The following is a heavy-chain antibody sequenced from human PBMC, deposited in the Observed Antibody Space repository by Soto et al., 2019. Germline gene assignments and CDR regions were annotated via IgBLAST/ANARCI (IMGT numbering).Heavy chain of an antibody. CDR1: AFTFTTYG. J-gene: IGHJ4*02. V-gene: IGHV3-48*04. CDR2: INSNSGTI. D-gene: IGHD4-17*01. CDR3: ARTLSGDTVTIDS. Sequence: EVQLVESGGGLVQPGGSLRLSCAASAFTFTTYGMNWVRQAPGKGLEWVSYINSNSGTIYYADSVKGRFTISRDNAKNLLYLQMDSLRAEDTAVYYCARTLSGDTVTIDSWGQGTLVTVSS.